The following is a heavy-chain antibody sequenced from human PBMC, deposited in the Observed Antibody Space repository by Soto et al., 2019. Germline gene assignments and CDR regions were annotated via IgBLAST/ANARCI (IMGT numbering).Heavy chain of an antibody. CDR3: ARDGPGGGSFDY. D-gene: IGHD5-12*01. CDR1: GFTFSSYS. CDR2: ISSSSSYI. Sequence: PGGSLRLSCAASGFTFSSYSMNWVRQAPGKGLEWVSSISSSSSYIYYADSVKGRFTISRDNAKNSLYLQMNSLRAEDTAVYYCARDGPGGGSFDYWGQGTLVTVS. V-gene: IGHV3-21*01. J-gene: IGHJ4*02.